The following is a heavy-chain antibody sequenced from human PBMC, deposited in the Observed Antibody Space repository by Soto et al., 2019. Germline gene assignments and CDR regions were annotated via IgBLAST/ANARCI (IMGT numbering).Heavy chain of an antibody. Sequence: GASVHVSSNAPAYTFTTDGITWVRQAPGEWIECMEWIGAYTGDTNYAQKLQGRVAMTTDTSSSKAYMELGGLRSDDSGVYYCVRDMRYYDGGGFVEDWGQGTPVTVSS. CDR3: VRDMRYYDGGGFVED. CDR1: AYTFTTDG. J-gene: IGHJ4*02. D-gene: IGHD3-22*01. CDR2: IGAYTGDT. V-gene: IGHV1-18*01.